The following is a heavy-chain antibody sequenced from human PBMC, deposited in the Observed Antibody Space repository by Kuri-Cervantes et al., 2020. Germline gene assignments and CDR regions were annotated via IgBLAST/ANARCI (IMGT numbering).Heavy chain of an antibody. Sequence: ESLKISCAVSGGSISSGGYYWSWIRQPPGKGLEWIGEINHSGSTNYNPSLKSRVTISVDTSKNQFSLKLSSVTAANTAVYYCARGRRRQWLATYFDYWGQGTLVTVSS. J-gene: IGHJ4*02. V-gene: IGHV4-34*01. CDR2: INHSGST. D-gene: IGHD6-19*01. CDR1: GGSISSGGYY. CDR3: ARGRRRQWLATYFDY.